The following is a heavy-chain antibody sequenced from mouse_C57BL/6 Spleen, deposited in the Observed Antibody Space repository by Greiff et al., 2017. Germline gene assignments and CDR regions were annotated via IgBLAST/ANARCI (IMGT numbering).Heavy chain of an antibody. CDR2: IDTETGGT. Sequence: QVQLQQSGAELVRPGASVTLSCKASGYTFTDYEMHWVKQTPVHGLEWIGAIDTETGGTAYNQKFKGKALLTAAKSSSTAYMELRSLTSEYSAVYYCTKSGYSDYDDGSYWGHGTLVTVSA. CDR3: TKSGYSDYDDGSY. D-gene: IGHD2-4*01. V-gene: IGHV1-15*01. J-gene: IGHJ3*01. CDR1: GYTFTDYE.